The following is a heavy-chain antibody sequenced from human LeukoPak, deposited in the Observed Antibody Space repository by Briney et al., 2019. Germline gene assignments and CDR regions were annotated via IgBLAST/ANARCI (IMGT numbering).Heavy chain of an antibody. CDR1: GFTFSSYG. CDR3: AKGTRVDTAMVLTFDY. D-gene: IGHD5-18*01. V-gene: IGHV3-30*02. CDR2: IRYDGSNK. Sequence: GSLRLSCAASGFTFSSYGMHWVRQAPGKGLEWVAFIRYDGSNKYYADSVKGRFTISRDNSKNTLYLQMNSLRAEDTAVYYCAKGTRVDTAMVLTFDYWGQGTLVTVSS. J-gene: IGHJ4*02.